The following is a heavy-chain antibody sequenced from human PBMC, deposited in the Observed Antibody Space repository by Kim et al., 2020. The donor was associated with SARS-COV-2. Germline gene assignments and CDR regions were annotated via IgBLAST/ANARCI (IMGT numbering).Heavy chain of an antibody. D-gene: IGHD1-7*01. V-gene: IGHV3-11*06. CDR2: ISSSSSYT. CDR1: GFTFSDYY. Sequence: GGSLRLSCAASGFTFSDYYMSWIRQAPGKGLEWVSYISSSSSYTNYADSVKGRFTISRDNAKNSLYLQMNSLRAEDTAVYYCARLFPGWNSNFDYWGQGTLVTVSS. J-gene: IGHJ4*02. CDR3: ARLFPGWNSNFDY.